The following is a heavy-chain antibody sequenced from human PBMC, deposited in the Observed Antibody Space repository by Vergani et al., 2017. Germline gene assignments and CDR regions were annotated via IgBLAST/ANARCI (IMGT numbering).Heavy chain of an antibody. D-gene: IGHD3-22*01. J-gene: IGHJ4*02. CDR3: ARARTYYYDSSGYYFDY. V-gene: IGHV3-30*03. CDR1: GFTFSSYG. CDR2: ISYDGSNK. Sequence: QVQLVESGGGVVQPGRSLRLSCAASGFTFSSYGMHWVRQAPGKGLEWVAVISYDGSNKYYADSVKGRFTISRDNSKNTLYLQMNSLRAEDTAVYYCARARTYYYDSSGYYFDYWGQGTLVTVSS.